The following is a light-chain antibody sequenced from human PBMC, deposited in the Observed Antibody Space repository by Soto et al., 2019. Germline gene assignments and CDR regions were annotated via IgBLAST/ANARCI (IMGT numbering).Light chain of an antibody. Sequence: DMVMTQSPATLSTSPGERATLSCRASQTINNNLAWNQQKPGQAPRLLIYGASTRATGIPDRFSGSGSGTEFTLTISSLQSEDFAVYYCQQYDKWPWTFGQGTKVEIK. J-gene: IGKJ1*01. V-gene: IGKV3-15*01. CDR2: GAS. CDR3: QQYDKWPWT. CDR1: QTINNN.